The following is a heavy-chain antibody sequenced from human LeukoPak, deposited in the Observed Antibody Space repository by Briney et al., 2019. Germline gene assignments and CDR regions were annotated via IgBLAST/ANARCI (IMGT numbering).Heavy chain of an antibody. CDR3: ARDSSGRAGWFDP. V-gene: IGHV4-61*01. CDR2: IYYSGST. Sequence: SETLSLTCTVSGGSVSSGSYYWSWIRQPPGKGLEWIGYIYYSGSTNYNPSLKSRVTISVDTSKNQFSLKLSSVTAADTAVYYCARDSSGRAGWFDPWGQGTLVTVSP. CDR1: GGSVSSGSYY. D-gene: IGHD6-19*01. J-gene: IGHJ5*02.